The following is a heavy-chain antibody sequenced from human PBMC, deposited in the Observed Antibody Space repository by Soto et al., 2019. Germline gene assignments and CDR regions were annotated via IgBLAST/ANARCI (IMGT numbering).Heavy chain of an antibody. CDR2: ISGSGGST. CDR3: AKEVYSDIVVVVAATNWFDP. D-gene: IGHD2-15*01. J-gene: IGHJ5*02. Sequence: GGSLRLSCAASGFTFSSYAMSWVRQAPGKGLEWVSAISGSGGSTYYADSVKGRFTISRDNSKNTLYLQMNSLRAEDTAVYYCAKEVYSDIVVVVAATNWFDPWGQGTLVTVSS. V-gene: IGHV3-23*01. CDR1: GFTFSSYA.